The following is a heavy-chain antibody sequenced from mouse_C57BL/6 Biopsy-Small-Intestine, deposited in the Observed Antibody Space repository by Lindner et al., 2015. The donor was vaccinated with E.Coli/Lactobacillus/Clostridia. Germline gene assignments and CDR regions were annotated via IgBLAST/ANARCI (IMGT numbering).Heavy chain of an antibody. CDR2: VNPHNDGT. CDR1: GYTFSEHY. J-gene: IGHJ4*01. V-gene: IGHV1-66*01. D-gene: IGHD2-5*01. Sequence: SVKVSCKASGYTFSEHYIHWVRQAPGQGLEWMGWVNPHNDGTKYAQKYQGRVTMTRDYMELTSLRSDDTATYYCARGGRADYSNYETCFDHWGQGTLVTVSS. CDR3: ARGGRADYSNYETCFDH.